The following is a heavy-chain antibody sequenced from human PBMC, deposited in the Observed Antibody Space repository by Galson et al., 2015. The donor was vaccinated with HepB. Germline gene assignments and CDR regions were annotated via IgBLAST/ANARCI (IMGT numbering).Heavy chain of an antibody. Sequence: ALVKPTQTLTLTCTFSGFSLSNSEMCVSWIRQPPGKALEWLALIDWDGDKYYSTSLKTRLTISKDTSRNQVVLTMTNMDPVDTATFYCARSNRKCYGMDVWGQGTTVIVSS. CDR2: IDWDGDK. V-gene: IGHV2-70*01. CDR1: GFSLSNSEMC. D-gene: IGHD2/OR15-2a*01. J-gene: IGHJ6*02. CDR3: ARSNRKCYGMDV.